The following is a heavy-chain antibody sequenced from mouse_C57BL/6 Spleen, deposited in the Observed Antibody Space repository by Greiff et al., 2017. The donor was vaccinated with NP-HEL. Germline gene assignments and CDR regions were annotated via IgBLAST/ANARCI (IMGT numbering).Heavy chain of an antibody. CDR3: ARGANWLFDY. CDR1: GYTFTSYW. CDR2: IDPSDSET. Sequence: VQLQQPGAELVRPGSSVKLSCKASGYTFTSYWMHWVKQRPIQGLEWIGNIDPSDSETHYNQKFKDKATLTVDKSSSTAYMQLGSLTSEDSTVYYCARGANWLFDYWGQGTTLTVSS. J-gene: IGHJ2*01. D-gene: IGHD4-1*01. V-gene: IGHV1-52*01.